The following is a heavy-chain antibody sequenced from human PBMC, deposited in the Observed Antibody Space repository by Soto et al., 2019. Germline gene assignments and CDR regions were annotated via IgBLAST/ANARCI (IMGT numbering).Heavy chain of an antibody. CDR3: ARGFGRFNY. Sequence: EVQLLESGGGLVQPGGSLRLSCGVSGFTFNDFEMNWARQAPGKGPEWLAYIDGSGATKKYADSVRGRFTISRDNPNNSLFLQMSSLSAADTAIYYCARGFGRFNYWGQGTLVSVSS. V-gene: IGHV3-48*03. J-gene: IGHJ4*02. CDR1: GFTFNDFE. D-gene: IGHD3-10*01. CDR2: IDGSGATK.